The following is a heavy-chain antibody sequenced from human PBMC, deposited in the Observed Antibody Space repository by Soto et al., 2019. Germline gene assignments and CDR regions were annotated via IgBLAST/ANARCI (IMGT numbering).Heavy chain of an antibody. CDR2: IDPSDSYT. CDR1: GYSFTSYW. Sequence: GESLKISCKGSGYSFTSYWISWVRQMPGKGLEWMGRIDPSDSYTNYSPSFQGHVTISADKSISTAYLQWSSLKASDTAMYYCARHPPRITIFGVVIGTMDVWDQGTTVTVSS. V-gene: IGHV5-10-1*01. CDR3: ARHPPRITIFGVVIGTMDV. J-gene: IGHJ6*02. D-gene: IGHD3-3*01.